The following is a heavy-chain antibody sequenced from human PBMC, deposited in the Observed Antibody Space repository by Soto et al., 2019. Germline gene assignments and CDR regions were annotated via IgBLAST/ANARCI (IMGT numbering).Heavy chain of an antibody. CDR3: ERGDSSSWSDY. D-gene: IGHD6-13*01. CDR2: ISYDGTNK. V-gene: IGHV3-30*01. Sequence: QVQLVESGGGVVQPGRSLRLSFAASGFTFRSYAMDWVRQAPGKGLEWVAVISYDGTNKYYADSVKGRFTISRDNSKNTLSLQMNSLRAEDTAVYYCERGDSSSWSDYWGQGTLVTVS. CDR1: GFTFRSYA. J-gene: IGHJ4*02.